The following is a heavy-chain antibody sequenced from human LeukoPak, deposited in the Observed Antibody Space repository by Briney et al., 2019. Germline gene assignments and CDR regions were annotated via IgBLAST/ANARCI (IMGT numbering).Heavy chain of an antibody. J-gene: IGHJ4*02. CDR1: GYTFTNYD. CDR3: ARGGGYYDSSGNYYRGGFDY. CDR2: MNPNSSNT. D-gene: IGHD3-22*01. Sequence: GASVKVSCKASGYTFTNYDINWVRQATGQGLEWMGWMNPNSSNTGYSQQFQGRVTMTRDTSMNTAYMELSSLTSEDTAVYFCARGGGYYDSSGNYYRGGFDYWGQGTLVTVSS. V-gene: IGHV1-8*01.